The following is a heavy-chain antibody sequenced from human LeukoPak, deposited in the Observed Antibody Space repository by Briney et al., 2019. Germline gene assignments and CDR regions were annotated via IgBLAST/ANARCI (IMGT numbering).Heavy chain of an antibody. V-gene: IGHV3-74*01. J-gene: IGHJ3*02. CDR2: IHSDGSST. CDR1: GFTFSNYW. D-gene: IGHD1-1*01. CDR3: ARGNAHAFDI. Sequence: GGSLRLSCAASGFTFSNYWMHWVRQAPGKGLVWVSRIHSDGSSTTSADSVKGRFTISRENAENTLYLQMNSLRAEDTAVYFCARGNAHAFDIWGQGTMVTVSS.